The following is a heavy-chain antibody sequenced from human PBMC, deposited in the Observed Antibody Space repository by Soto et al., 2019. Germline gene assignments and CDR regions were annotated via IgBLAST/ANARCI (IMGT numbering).Heavy chain of an antibody. CDR3: VRIKLGSLKTFDY. Sequence: GGSLRLSCAASGFTFSDHYMDWVRQAPGKGLEWAGRIKNKDNSYTTEYAASVKGRFTISRDDSKNSLYLHMNSLKTEDTAVYYFVRIKLGSLKTFDYWGQGTLVTVSS. CDR2: IKNKDNSYTT. V-gene: IGHV3-72*01. J-gene: IGHJ4*02. D-gene: IGHD6-13*01. CDR1: GFTFSDHY.